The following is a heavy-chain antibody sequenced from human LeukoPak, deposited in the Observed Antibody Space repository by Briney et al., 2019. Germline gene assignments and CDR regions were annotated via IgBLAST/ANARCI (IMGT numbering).Heavy chain of an antibody. D-gene: IGHD6-6*01. Sequence: GGSLRLSCATSGFTFGSHAMSWVRQAPGKGLEWISSISAGGGGTSYADSVKGRITISRDNSKNTVYLQMNSLRAEDTAVYFCVKTFQYSSNWYDYWGQGTLVTVSS. V-gene: IGHV3-23*01. CDR2: ISAGGGGT. J-gene: IGHJ5*01. CDR1: GFTFGSHA. CDR3: VKTFQYSSNWYDY.